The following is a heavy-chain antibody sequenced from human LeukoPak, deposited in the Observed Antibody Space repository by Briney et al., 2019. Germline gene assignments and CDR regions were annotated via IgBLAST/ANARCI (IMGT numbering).Heavy chain of an antibody. CDR2: MNPNSGNT. D-gene: IGHD2-2*01. Sequence: ASVKVSCKASGYTFTSYDINWVRQATGQGLEWMGWMNPNSGNTGYAQKFQGRVTMTRNTSISTAYMELSSLRSGDTAVYYCARSIVVVPAAMSDYYGMDVWGQGTTVTVSS. CDR3: ARSIVVVPAAMSDYYGMDV. J-gene: IGHJ6*02. CDR1: GYTFTSYD. V-gene: IGHV1-8*01.